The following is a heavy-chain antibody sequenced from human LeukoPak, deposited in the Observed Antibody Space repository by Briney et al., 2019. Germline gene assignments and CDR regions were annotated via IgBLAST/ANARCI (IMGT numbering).Heavy chain of an antibody. J-gene: IGHJ4*02. Sequence: PSETLSLTCIVSGGSLSSGSHYWAWVRQPPGKGLEWIASMLYSGNTYYNPSLKSRVTISVDTSKNQFFLRLSSVTAADTTVYYCARHLDSRGRYFDYWGQGTLVTVSS. CDR1: GGSLSSGSHY. D-gene: IGHD3-22*01. V-gene: IGHV4-39*01. CDR2: MLYSGNT. CDR3: ARHLDSRGRYFDY.